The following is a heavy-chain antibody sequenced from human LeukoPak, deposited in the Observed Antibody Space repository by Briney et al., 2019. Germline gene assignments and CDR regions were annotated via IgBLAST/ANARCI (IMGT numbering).Heavy chain of an antibody. V-gene: IGHV4-39*02. Sequence: PSETLSLTCTVSGGSVSSTSYYWGWIRQPPGKGLEWIGSIYYSGSTYYNPSLKSRVTISVDTSKNHFSLKMTSVTAADTAVYYCARMWFGAPSKSFDPWGQGTLVTVSS. CDR1: GGSVSSTSYY. CDR3: ARMWFGAPSKSFDP. CDR2: IYYSGST. J-gene: IGHJ5*02. D-gene: IGHD3-10*01.